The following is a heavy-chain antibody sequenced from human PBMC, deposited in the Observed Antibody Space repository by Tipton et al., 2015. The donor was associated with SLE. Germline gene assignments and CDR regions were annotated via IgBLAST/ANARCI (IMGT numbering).Heavy chain of an antibody. Sequence: TLSLTCTVSGGSVNGHYWNWIRQAPGKGLEWIGYIYYKESTDYKSSLKSRLTISIDTSKNQVSLKLTSVTAADTAVYYCARAPLFGVVTVRGPFDYWGQGTLVTVSS. CDR1: GGSVNGHY. D-gene: IGHD3-3*01. V-gene: IGHV4-59*02. J-gene: IGHJ4*02. CDR2: IYYKEST. CDR3: ARAPLFGVVTVRGPFDY.